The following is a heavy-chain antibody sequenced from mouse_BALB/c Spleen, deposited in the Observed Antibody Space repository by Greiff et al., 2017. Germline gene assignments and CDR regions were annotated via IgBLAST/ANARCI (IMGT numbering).Heavy chain of an antibody. V-gene: IGHV3-2*02. CDR3: ARSGAYYRYDFDY. J-gene: IGHJ2*01. CDR2: ISYSGST. CDR1: GYSITSDYA. D-gene: IGHD2-14*01. Sequence: EVMLVESGPGLVKPSQSLSLTCTVTGYSITSDYAWNWIRQFPGNKLEWMGYISYSGSTSYNPSLKSRISITRDTSKNQFFLQLNSVTTEDTATYYCARSGAYYRYDFDYWGQGTTLTVSS.